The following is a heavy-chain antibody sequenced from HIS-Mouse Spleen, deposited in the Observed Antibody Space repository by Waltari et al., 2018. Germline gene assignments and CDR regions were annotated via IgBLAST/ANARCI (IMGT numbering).Heavy chain of an antibody. CDR2: IYSGGST. Sequence: EVQLVESGGGLIQPGGSLRLSCAASGFTVSSNYMSWVRQGPGKGLEWVSVIYSGGSTYYADSVKGRFTISRDNSKNTLYLQMNSLRAEDTAVYYCARGGLAAAGWYFDLWGRGTLVTVSS. V-gene: IGHV3-53*01. CDR1: GFTVSSNY. D-gene: IGHD6-13*01. J-gene: IGHJ2*01. CDR3: ARGGLAAAGWYFDL.